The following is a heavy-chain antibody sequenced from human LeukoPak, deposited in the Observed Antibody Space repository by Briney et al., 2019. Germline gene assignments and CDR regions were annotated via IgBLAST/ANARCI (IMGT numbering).Heavy chain of an antibody. CDR1: GGSFSGYY. CDR3: ARRIRAVATTRRGWFDP. Sequence: PSETLSLTCAVYGGSFSGYYWSWIRQPPGKGLEWIGEINHSGSTNYNPSLKSRVTISVDTSKNQFSLKLSSVTAADTAVYYCARRIRAVATTRRGWFDPWGQGTLVTVSS. D-gene: IGHD6-19*01. CDR2: INHSGST. J-gene: IGHJ5*02. V-gene: IGHV4-34*01.